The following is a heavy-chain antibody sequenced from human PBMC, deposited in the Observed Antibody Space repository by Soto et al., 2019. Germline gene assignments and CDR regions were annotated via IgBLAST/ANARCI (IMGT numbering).Heavy chain of an antibody. D-gene: IGHD3-16*01. Sequence: VASVKVSCKASGGTFSSYAISWVRQAPGQGLEWMGIINPSGGSTSYAQKFQGRVTMTRDTSTSTVYMELSSLRSEDTAVYYCARGARTFGGQNSYYYYGMDVWGQGTTVTVSS. CDR2: INPSGGST. V-gene: IGHV1-46*01. CDR1: GGTFSSYA. CDR3: ARGARTFGGQNSYYYYGMDV. J-gene: IGHJ6*02.